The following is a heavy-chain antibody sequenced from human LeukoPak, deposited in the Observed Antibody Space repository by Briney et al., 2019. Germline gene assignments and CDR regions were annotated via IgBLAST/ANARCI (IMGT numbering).Heavy chain of an antibody. D-gene: IGHD5-18*01. J-gene: IGHJ4*02. Sequence: ASVKVSCKTSGYTFTDYYIHWVRQAPGQGLEWMGWLNPHSGGTNYAQKFQGRVTMTRDTSISTVYMEVSRLRSDDTAVYYCARGAGGYSYGFDNWGQGTLVTVSS. V-gene: IGHV1-2*02. CDR3: ARGAGGYSYGFDN. CDR1: GYTFTDYY. CDR2: LNPHSGGT.